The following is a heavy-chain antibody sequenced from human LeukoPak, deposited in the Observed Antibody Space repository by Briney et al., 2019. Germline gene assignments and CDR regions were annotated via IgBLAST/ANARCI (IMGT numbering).Heavy chain of an antibody. Sequence: GASLRLSCAASGFTFSNYGMHWVRQAPGKGLEWVTFIRYDGSNKYYADSVKGRFTISRDNSKNTLYLQMNSLRAEDTAVYYCVRGLYGDYDWFDPWGQGTLVTVSS. V-gene: IGHV3-30*02. D-gene: IGHD4-17*01. CDR1: GFTFSNYG. J-gene: IGHJ5*02. CDR2: IRYDGSNK. CDR3: VRGLYGDYDWFDP.